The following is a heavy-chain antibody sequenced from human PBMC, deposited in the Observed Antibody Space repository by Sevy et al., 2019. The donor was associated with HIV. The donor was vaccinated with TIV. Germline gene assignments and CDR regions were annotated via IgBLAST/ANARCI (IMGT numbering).Heavy chain of an antibody. CDR1: GGSMNIYY. D-gene: IGHD1-20*01. CDR3: ARVGFNWNDVDY. Sequence: SETLSLTCTVSGGSMNIYYWSWIRQPPGKGLEWIGYIYYSVSTNYNPSLKSRVTISVDTSKNQFSLKLRSVTAAETAGYYCARVGFNWNDVDYWGQGTLVTVSS. V-gene: IGHV4-59*01. J-gene: IGHJ4*02. CDR2: IYYSVST.